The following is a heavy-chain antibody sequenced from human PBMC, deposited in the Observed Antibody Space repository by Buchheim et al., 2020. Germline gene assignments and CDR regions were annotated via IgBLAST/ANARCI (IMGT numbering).Heavy chain of an antibody. D-gene: IGHD3-22*01. V-gene: IGHV3-53*02. CDR2: IYSGGST. CDR3: ARLNYYDSSGYLEYFDY. Sequence: EVQLVETGGGLIQPGGSLRLSCAASGFTVSSNCMSWVRQAPGKGLEWVSVIYSGGSTYYADSVKGRFTISRDNSKNTLYLHMNSLRAEDTAVYYCARLNYYDSSGYLEYFDYWGQGTL. J-gene: IGHJ4*02. CDR1: GFTVSSNC.